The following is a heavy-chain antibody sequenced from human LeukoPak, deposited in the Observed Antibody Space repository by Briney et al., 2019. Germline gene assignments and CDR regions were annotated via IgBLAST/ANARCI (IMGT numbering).Heavy chain of an antibody. CDR2: IKSKTDGGTT. V-gene: IGHV3-15*01. Sequence: GGSLRLSCAASGFTFSNAWMCWVRQAPGKGLEWVGRIKSKTDGGTTDYAAPVKGRFTISRDDSKNTLYLQMNSLKTEDTAVYYCTTASYYDFWSGYYTGISFDYWGQGTLVTVSS. CDR1: GFTFSNAW. D-gene: IGHD3-3*01. J-gene: IGHJ4*02. CDR3: TTASYYDFWSGYYTGISFDY.